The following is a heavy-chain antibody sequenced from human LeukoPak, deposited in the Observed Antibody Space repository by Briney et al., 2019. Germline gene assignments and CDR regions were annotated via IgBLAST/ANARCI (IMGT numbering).Heavy chain of an antibody. D-gene: IGHD1-1*01. CDR3: ARGATATITFDY. V-gene: IGHV5-51*01. J-gene: IGHJ4*02. CDR1: AYSFTSHW. Sequence: KPGKPLKISCKASAYSFTSHWIAWVRQMPGKGLEWLGIIYPDDFDTTYSPSFQGQVTISADTSISTAYLQWSSLKASDTAMYYCARGATATITFDYWGQGTLVTV. CDR2: IYPDDFDT.